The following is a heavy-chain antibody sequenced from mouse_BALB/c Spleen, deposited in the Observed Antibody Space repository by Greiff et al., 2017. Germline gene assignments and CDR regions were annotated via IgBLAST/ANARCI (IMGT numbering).Heavy chain of an antibody. CDR1: GYTFTSYV. V-gene: IGHV1-14*01. D-gene: IGHD1-1*01. J-gene: IGHJ1*01. CDR3: ARGYGSSYFDV. Sequence: VQLKQSGPELVKPGASVKMSCKASGYTFTSYVMHWVKQKPGQGLEWIGYINPYNDGTKYNEKFKGKATLTSDKSSSTAYMELSSLTSEDSAVYYCARGYGSSYFDVWGAGTTVTVSS. CDR2: INPYNDGT.